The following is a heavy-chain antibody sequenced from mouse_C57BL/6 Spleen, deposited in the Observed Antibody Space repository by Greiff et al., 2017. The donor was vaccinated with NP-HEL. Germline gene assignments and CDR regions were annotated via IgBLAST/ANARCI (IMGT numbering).Heavy chain of an antibody. CDR1: GYTFTSYW. Sequence: VQLQQPGAELVRPGTSVKLSCKASGYTFTSYWMHWVKQRPGQGLEWIGVIDPSDSYTNYNQKFKGKATLTVDTSSSTAYMQLSSLTSEDSAVYYCARGRRNYAMDYWGQGTSVTVSS. CDR2: IDPSDSYT. J-gene: IGHJ4*01. CDR3: ARGRRNYAMDY. V-gene: IGHV1-59*01.